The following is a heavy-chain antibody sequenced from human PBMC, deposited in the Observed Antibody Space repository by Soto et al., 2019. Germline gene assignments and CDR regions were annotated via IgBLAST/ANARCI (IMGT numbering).Heavy chain of an antibody. CDR1: GGAFSGYT. D-gene: IGHD2-21*02. CDR2: LIPAVGQA. Sequence: QVQLVQSGAEVKKPGSSMKVSCKASGGAFSGYTFNWVRQAPGQGLEWMGRLIPAVGQANNAQKFQGRLTITADESASTVYMDLSSLTSEDTAVYFCAGGAVNTATGMGDWGQGTLVTVSS. CDR3: AGGAVNTATGMGD. J-gene: IGHJ1*01. V-gene: IGHV1-69*08.